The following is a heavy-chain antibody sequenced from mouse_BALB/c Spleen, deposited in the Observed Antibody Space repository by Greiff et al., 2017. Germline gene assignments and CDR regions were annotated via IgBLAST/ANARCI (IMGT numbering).Heavy chain of an antibody. Sequence: QVQLQQPGAELVKPGTSVKLSCKASGYNFTSYWINWVKLRPGQGLEWIGDIYPGSGSTNYNEKFKSKATLTVDTSSSTAYMQLSSLASEDSALYYCASPTARATPYYFDYWGQGTTLTVSS. CDR3: ASPTARATPYYFDY. CDR2: IYPGSGST. D-gene: IGHD3-2*01. J-gene: IGHJ2*01. V-gene: IGHV1-55*01. CDR1: GYNFTSYW.